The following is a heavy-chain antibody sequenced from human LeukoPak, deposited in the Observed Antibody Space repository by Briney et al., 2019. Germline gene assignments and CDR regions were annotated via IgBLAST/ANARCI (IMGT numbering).Heavy chain of an antibody. CDR1: GYTFTNYD. CDR3: TRVWGSTDY. V-gene: IGHV1-8*01. CDR2: MNPKSGYT. Sequence: GASVKVSCKTSGYTFTNYDINWVRQATGQGLEWMGWMNPKSGYTGSAQRFQGRVTMTRDTSTSTAYMELSSLRFEDTAVYYCTRVWGSTDYWGQGTLVTVSS. J-gene: IGHJ4*02. D-gene: IGHD7-27*01.